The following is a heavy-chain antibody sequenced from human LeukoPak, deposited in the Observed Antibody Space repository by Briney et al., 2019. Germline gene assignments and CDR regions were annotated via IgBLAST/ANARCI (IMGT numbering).Heavy chain of an antibody. J-gene: IGHJ4*02. V-gene: IGHV3-33*06. CDR3: AKGSLVGATTPFDY. D-gene: IGHD1-26*01. Sequence: PGGSLRLSCAASGFTFSSYGMQWVRQAPGKGLEWVAVIWYDGSNKYYADSVKGRFTISRDNSENTLYLQMNSLRAEDTAVYYCAKGSLVGATTPFDYWGQGTLVTVSS. CDR2: IWYDGSNK. CDR1: GFTFSSYG.